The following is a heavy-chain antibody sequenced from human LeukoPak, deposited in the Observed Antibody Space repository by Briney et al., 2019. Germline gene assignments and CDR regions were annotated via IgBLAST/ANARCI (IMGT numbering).Heavy chain of an antibody. CDR1: GDSVSRSDSY. D-gene: IGHD3-22*01. CDR2: IYYSGRT. V-gene: IGHV4-39*01. Sequence: SETLSLTCSVSGDSVSRSDSYWDWIRQPPGKGLEWIGTIYYSGRTYYSPYLKSRVTMSVDPSNNQSSLNLRSVTAADTALYYCARRRYYDGSGYLEWGQGTLLSVSS. J-gene: IGHJ1*01. CDR3: ARRRYYDGSGYLE.